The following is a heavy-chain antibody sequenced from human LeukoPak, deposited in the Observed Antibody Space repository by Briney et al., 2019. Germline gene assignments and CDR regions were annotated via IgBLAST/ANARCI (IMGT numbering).Heavy chain of an antibody. Sequence: GGSLRLSCAASGFTFSSYSMNWVRQAPGKGLEWVSSISSSSSYIYYADSVKGRFTISRDNAKNSLYLQMNSLRAEDTAVYYCARVAIRLRYFDYWGQGTLVTVSS. D-gene: IGHD3-9*01. V-gene: IGHV3-21*01. CDR1: GFTFSSYS. CDR3: ARVAIRLRYFDY. CDR2: ISSSSSYI. J-gene: IGHJ4*02.